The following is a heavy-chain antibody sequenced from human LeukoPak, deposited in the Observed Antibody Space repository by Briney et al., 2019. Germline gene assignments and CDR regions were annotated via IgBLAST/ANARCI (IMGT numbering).Heavy chain of an antibody. Sequence: GSLRLSCAASGFTFSSYSMNWVRQAPGKGLEWIGEVFHSGSTNYNPSLKSRVTMSVDKSKNQFSLNLRSVTAADTAVYYCARGSGSYDCWGQGTLVTVSS. CDR2: VFHSGST. CDR1: GFTFSSYSM. J-gene: IGHJ4*02. D-gene: IGHD3-10*01. V-gene: IGHV4-4*02. CDR3: ARGSGSYDC.